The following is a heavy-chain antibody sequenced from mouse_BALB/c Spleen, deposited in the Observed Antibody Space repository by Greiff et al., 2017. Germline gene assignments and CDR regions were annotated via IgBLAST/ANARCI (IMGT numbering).Heavy chain of an antibody. CDR2: ISSGSSTI. J-gene: IGHJ4*01. CDR3: ARDMTPYAMDY. Sequence: EVHLVESGGGLVQPGGSRKLSCAASGFTFSSFGMHWVRQAPEKGLEWVAYISSGSSTIYYADTVKGRFTISRDNPKNTLFLQMTSLRSEDTAMYYCARDMTPYAMDYWGQGTSVTVSS. D-gene: IGHD2-3*01. CDR1: GFTFSSFG. V-gene: IGHV5-17*02.